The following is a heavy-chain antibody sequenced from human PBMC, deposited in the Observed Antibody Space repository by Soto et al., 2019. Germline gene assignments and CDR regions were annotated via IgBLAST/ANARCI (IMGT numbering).Heavy chain of an antibody. CDR2: MSHDGRNT. CDR3: ARPGSGYDVLTGHYFFYFHAMDV. Sequence: HPGGSLRLSCTTSGFLFNTYAMHWVRQAPGKGLEWVAVMSHDGRNTYYADTVKGRFTISRDNSKNTLYLQMNSLRTEDTAVYYCARPGSGYDVLTGHYFFYFHAMDVWGQGTTVTVSS. D-gene: IGHD3-9*01. CDR1: GFLFNTYA. J-gene: IGHJ6*02. V-gene: IGHV3-30*04.